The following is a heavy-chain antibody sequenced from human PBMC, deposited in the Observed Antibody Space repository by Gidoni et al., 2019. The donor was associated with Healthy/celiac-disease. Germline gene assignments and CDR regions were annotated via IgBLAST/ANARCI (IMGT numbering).Heavy chain of an antibody. Sequence: EVQLVESGGGLVQPGWSVRLSWAATGLTFSSYAMSWVRQAPWTGLEWVSVISGRGGRTYYAASVKGRFTISRDNSKNTLYLQITILRADDTAVYYCAKDRYYYYGIDVWGQGTTVTVYS. J-gene: IGHJ6*02. V-gene: IGHV3-23*04. CDR1: GLTFSSYA. CDR2: ISGRGGRT. CDR3: AKDRYYYYGIDV.